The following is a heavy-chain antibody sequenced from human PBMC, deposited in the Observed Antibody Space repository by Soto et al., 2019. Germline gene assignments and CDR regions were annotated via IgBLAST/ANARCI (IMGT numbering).Heavy chain of an antibody. CDR1: GVSTSGFY. CDR2: IYGSGST. V-gene: IGHV4-59*01. CDR3: ARGHLWLED. D-gene: IGHD3-3*01. J-gene: IGHJ4*02. Sequence: SETLSLTCAVSGVSTSGFYWSWIRQPPGKGLEYVGYIYGSGSTYYNPSPKSRVTVSLDSSKNQFSLKLTSVTAADTAIYYCARGHLWLEDWGQGTLVTVS.